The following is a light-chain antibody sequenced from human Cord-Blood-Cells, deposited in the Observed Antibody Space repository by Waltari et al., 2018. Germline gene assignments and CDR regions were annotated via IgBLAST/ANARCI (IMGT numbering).Light chain of an antibody. J-gene: IGLJ1*01. Sequence: QSALTQPASVSGSPGQSITISCTGTSSDVGGYNYVPWYQQHPGKAPKLMIYEVSNRPSGVSNRFSVSKSGNTASLTISGLQAEDEADYSCSSYTSSSTLVFGTGTKVTVL. V-gene: IGLV2-14*01. CDR2: EVS. CDR1: SSDVGGYNY. CDR3: SSYTSSSTLV.